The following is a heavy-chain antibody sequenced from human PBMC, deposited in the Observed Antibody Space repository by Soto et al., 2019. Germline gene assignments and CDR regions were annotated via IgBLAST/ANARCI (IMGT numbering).Heavy chain of an antibody. CDR2: INPSNGNT. CDR3: AREGELRYFDWLPPPYYYYGMDV. V-gene: IGHV1-2*02. CDR1: GYTFTGYY. Sequence: SVQVSCKASGYTFTGYYMHWVRQAPGQGLEWMGWINPSNGNTNYSQKFQGRVTITRDTSASTAYMELSSLRSEDTAVYYCAREGELRYFDWLPPPYYYYGMDVWGQGTTVTVSS. J-gene: IGHJ6*02. D-gene: IGHD3-9*01.